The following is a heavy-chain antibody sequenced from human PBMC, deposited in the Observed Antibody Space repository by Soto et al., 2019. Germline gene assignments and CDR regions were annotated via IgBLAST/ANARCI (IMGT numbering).Heavy chain of an antibody. CDR1: GGSISSGGYY. J-gene: IGHJ5*02. V-gene: IGHV4-30-4*01. D-gene: IGHD2-15*01. CDR3: ARVVVAATLWFDP. CDR2: IYYSGST. Sequence: PSETLSLTCTVSGGSISSGGYYWSWIRQPPGKGLEWIGYIYYSGSTYYNPSLKSRVTISVDTSKNQFSLKLSSVTAADTAVYYCARVVVAATLWFDPWGQGTLVTVSS.